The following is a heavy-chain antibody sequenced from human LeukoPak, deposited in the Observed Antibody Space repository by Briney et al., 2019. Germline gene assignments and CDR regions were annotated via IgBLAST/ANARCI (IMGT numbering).Heavy chain of an antibody. CDR1: GGSISSSSYY. Sequence: SETLSLTCTVSGGSISSSSYYWGWIRQPPGKGLEWIGSIYYSGSTYYNPSLKSRVTISVDTSKNQFSLKLSSVTAADTAVYYCARAPVQSNWFDPWGQGTLVTVSS. V-gene: IGHV4-39*07. D-gene: IGHD1-1*01. CDR2: IYYSGST. J-gene: IGHJ5*02. CDR3: ARAPVQSNWFDP.